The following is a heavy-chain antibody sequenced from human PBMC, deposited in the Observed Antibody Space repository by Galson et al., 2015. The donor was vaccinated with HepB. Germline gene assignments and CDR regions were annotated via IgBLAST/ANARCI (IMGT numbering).Heavy chain of an antibody. CDR1: GFSFNNYA. D-gene: IGHD5-12*01. V-gene: IGHV3-33*01. Sequence: SLRLSCAASGFSFNNYAIHWVRQAPGKGLEWVAVMWLDGNSKFYADSVKGRFTVSRDNSKNTVSLQMNSLRAEDTAVYHCATTGGYSGYDWDYWGQGTLVTVSS. CDR3: ATTGGYSGYDWDY. CDR2: MWLDGNSK. J-gene: IGHJ4*02.